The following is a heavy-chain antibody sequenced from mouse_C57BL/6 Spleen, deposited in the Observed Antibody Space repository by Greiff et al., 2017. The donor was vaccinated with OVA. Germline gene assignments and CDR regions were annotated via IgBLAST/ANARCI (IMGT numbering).Heavy chain of an antibody. J-gene: IGHJ1*03. V-gene: IGHV1-50*01. CDR3: ARAHYGNYSRSYWYFDV. D-gene: IGHD2-1*01. CDR2: IDPSDSYT. Sequence: QVQLQQPGAELVKPGASVKLSCKASGYTFTSYWMQWVKQRPGQGLEWIGEIDPSDSYTNYNQKFKGKATLTVDTSSSTAYMQLSSLTSEDSAVYYCARAHYGNYSRSYWYFDVWGTGTTVTVSS. CDR1: GYTFTSYW.